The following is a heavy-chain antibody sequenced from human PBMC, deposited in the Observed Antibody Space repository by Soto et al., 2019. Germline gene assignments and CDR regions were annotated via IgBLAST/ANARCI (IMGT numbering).Heavy chain of an antibody. V-gene: IGHV1-69*13. CDR1: GGTFSSYA. CDR2: IIPIFGTA. Sequence: SVKVSCKASGGTFSSYAISWVRQAPGQGLECMGGIIPIFGTANYAQKFQGRVTITAXXXXSXXXMXLXXLRSEDTAVYYCTTGEGSFDYWGQGTLVTVSS. CDR3: TTGEGSFDY. J-gene: IGHJ4*02.